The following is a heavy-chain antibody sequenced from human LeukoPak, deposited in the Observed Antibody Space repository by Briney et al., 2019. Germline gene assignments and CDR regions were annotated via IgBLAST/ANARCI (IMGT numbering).Heavy chain of an antibody. CDR2: ISWNSGTI. CDR1: GFTLDNYA. J-gene: IGHJ6*02. V-gene: IGHV3-9*01. Sequence: GGSLRLSCTASGFTLDNYAMHWVRHVPGQGLQWGSGISWNSGTIDYADSVQGRFTICRDNAKDCLYRHMSSLKPEDTALYYCAKAHPPLSGSYLHYGLDVWGRGTTVTVSS. CDR3: AKAHPPLSGSYLHYGLDV. D-gene: IGHD1-26*01.